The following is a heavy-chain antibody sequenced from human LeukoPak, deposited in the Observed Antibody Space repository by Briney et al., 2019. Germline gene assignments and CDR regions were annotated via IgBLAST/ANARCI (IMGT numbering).Heavy chain of an antibody. D-gene: IGHD5-18*01. V-gene: IGHV3-21*01. J-gene: IGHJ6*03. Sequence: GGSLRLSCTASGFTFGDYAMSWVRQAPGKGLEWVSSISSSSSYIYYADSVKGRFTISRDNAKNSLYLQMNSLRAEDTAVYYCARVGYSYGPTSYYYYMDVWGKGTTVTVSS. CDR2: ISSSSSYI. CDR1: GFTFGDYA. CDR3: ARVGYSYGPTSYYYYMDV.